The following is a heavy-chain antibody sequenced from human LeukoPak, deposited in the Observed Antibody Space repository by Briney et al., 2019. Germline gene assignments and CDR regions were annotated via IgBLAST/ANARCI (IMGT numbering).Heavy chain of an antibody. V-gene: IGHV4-61*02. D-gene: IGHD5-24*01. J-gene: IGHJ5*02. CDR1: GGSISSGGHY. CDR3: ARELEHINWFDP. CDR2: ISSTGST. Sequence: KPSQTLSLTCTVSGGSISSGGHYWSWIRQPAGKGLEYLGRISSTGSTNYNPSLRSRVTISADTSKNHFSLKLTSVTAADTAVYYCARELEHINWFDPWGQGTLVTVSS.